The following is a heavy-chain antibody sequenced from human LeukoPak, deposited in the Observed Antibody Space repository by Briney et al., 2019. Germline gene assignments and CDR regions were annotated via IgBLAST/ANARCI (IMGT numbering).Heavy chain of an antibody. Sequence: PSEAPSVTCALHGGSFSGYFWSWSRPRPGKRRWWSWEINHSGSTNYNPSPKSRATISVDTSKSRFSLKLSCVTATDTAVYYCAIATYYYGSGTTPHAFDIWGQGTMVTVSS. CDR3: AIATYYYGSGTTPHAFDI. J-gene: IGHJ3*02. D-gene: IGHD3-10*01. V-gene: IGHV4-34*01. CDR2: INHSGST. CDR1: GGSFSGYF.